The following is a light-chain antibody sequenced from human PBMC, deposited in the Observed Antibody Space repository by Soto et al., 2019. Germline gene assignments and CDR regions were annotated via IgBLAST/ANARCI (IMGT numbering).Light chain of an antibody. CDR3: LQYHNLWA. CDR1: QNIYSN. J-gene: IGKJ1*01. Sequence: IVMTQSPSSLSVSPGESATLSCRASQNIYSNIAWYQQRPGQAPGLLIYRASTRAPGVPARFSGSGSGTDFTLTISSLQSEDFAVYSCLQYHNLWALGRGTKVDIK. V-gene: IGKV3-15*01. CDR2: RAS.